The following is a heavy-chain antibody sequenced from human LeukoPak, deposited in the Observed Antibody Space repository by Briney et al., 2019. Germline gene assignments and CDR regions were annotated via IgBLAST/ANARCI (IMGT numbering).Heavy chain of an antibody. D-gene: IGHD6-13*01. V-gene: IGHV1-2*02. CDR3: ARAPMGAAALY. CDR1: GYTFTGYY. J-gene: IGHJ4*02. CDR2: INPNSGGT. Sequence: ASVKVSCKASGYTFTGYYMHWVRQAPGQGLEWMGWINPNSGGTNYAQKFQGRVTMTRATSISTAYMELSSLRSDDTAFYYCARAPMGAAALYWGQGTLVTVSS.